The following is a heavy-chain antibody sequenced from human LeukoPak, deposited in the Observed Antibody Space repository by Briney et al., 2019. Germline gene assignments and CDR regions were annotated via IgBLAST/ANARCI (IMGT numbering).Heavy chain of an antibody. CDR3: ARTRTSSKSSDY. J-gene: IGHJ4*02. V-gene: IGHV4-59*08. CDR1: GGSISSYY. Sequence: PSETLSLTCTVSGGSISSYYWSWIRRPPGKGLEWIGYIYYSGSTNYNPSLKSRVTISVDTSKNQFSLKLSSVTAADTAVYFCARTRTSSKSSDYWGLGTRVTVSS. CDR2: IYYSGST.